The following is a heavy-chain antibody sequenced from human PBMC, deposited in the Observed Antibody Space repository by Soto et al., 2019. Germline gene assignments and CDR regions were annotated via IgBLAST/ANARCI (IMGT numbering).Heavy chain of an antibody. V-gene: IGHV4-39*01. CDR2: IFYSGST. CDR1: GGSISSSSYY. Sequence: PSETLSLTCTVSGGSISSSSYYWGWIRQPPGKGLEWIGSIFYSGSTYYNPSLKSRVTISVDTSKNQFSLKLTSVTAADTAVYYCACIFSGGYSYGFYYNGMDVWDQGTTVTVSS. CDR3: ACIFSGGYSYGFYYNGMDV. J-gene: IGHJ6*02. D-gene: IGHD5-18*01.